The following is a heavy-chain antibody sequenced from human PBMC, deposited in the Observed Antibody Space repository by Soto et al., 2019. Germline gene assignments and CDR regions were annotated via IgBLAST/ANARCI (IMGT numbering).Heavy chain of an antibody. D-gene: IGHD2-8*01. CDR2: VEPIDSYS. CDR3: TGVSYCARGNYSTNYPYAMDV. Sequence: VESLKISCKGSGYSFTNYWIPWVRQMPGKGLEWLGRVEPIDSYSNYRPSFQGHATIPVDKPISTAYLQWRDLRASDTAMYFCTGVSYCARGNYSTNYPYAMDVWGQGITVTVSS. J-gene: IGHJ6*02. CDR1: GYSFTNYW. V-gene: IGHV5-10-1*01.